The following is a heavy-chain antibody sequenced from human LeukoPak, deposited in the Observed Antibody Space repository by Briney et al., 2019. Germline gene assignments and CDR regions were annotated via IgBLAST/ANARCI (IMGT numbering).Heavy chain of an antibody. CDR3: AMELKIGGAGTVGFEI. CDR1: GGSISSGDYY. V-gene: IGHV4-30-4*01. J-gene: IGHJ3*02. CDR2: IYYSGST. Sequence: SETLSLTCTVSGGSISSGDYYWSWIRQPPGKGLEWIGYIYYSGSTYYNPSLKSRVTISVDTSKNQFSLKLSSVTAADTAVYYCAMELKIGGAGTVGFEIWGQGTMVSVSS. D-gene: IGHD6-13*01.